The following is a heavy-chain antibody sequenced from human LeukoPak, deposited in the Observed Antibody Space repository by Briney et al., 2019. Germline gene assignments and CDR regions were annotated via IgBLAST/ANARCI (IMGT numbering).Heavy chain of an antibody. Sequence: GASVKVSCKASGYTFTGYYMHWVRQAPGQGLEWMGIINPSGGSTSYAQKFQGRVTMTRDTSTSTVYMELSSLRSEDTAVYYCARDPSGVGATVDWFDPWGQGTLVTVSS. J-gene: IGHJ5*02. CDR2: INPSGGST. D-gene: IGHD1-26*01. CDR1: GYTFTGYY. CDR3: ARDPSGVGATVDWFDP. V-gene: IGHV1-46*01.